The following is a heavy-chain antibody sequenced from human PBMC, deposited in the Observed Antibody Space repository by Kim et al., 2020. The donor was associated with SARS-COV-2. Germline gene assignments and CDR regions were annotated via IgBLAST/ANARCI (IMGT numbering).Heavy chain of an antibody. J-gene: IGHJ4*02. D-gene: IGHD6-13*01. CDR2: IYSGGST. CDR3: ARDPSDENSSSWYYFDY. V-gene: IGHV3-53*01. Sequence: GGSLRLSCAASGFTVSSNYMSWVRQAPGKGLEWVSVIYSGGSTYYADSVKGRFTISRDNSKNTLYLQMNSLRAEDTAVYYCARDPSDENSSSWYYFDYWGQGTLVTVSS. CDR1: GFTVSSNY.